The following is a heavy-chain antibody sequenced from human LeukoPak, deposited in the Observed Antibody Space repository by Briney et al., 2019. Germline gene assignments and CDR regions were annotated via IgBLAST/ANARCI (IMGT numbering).Heavy chain of an antibody. D-gene: IGHD4-17*01. CDR2: IKSKTDGGTT. CDR3: TTTGDYEFPGY. V-gene: IGHV3-15*01. J-gene: IGHJ4*02. CDR1: GFTFSNAW. Sequence: GGSLRLSCAASGFTFSNAWMSWVRQAPGKGLEWVGRIKSKTDGGTTDYAAPVKGRFTISRDDSTDTLYLQMSSLKTEDTAVYYCTTTGDYEFPGYWGQGTLVTVSS.